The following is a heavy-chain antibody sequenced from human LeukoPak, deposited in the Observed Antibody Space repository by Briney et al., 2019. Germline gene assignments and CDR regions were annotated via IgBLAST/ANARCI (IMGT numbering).Heavy chain of an antibody. CDR1: GGSINNSY. CDR2: IHYTGST. J-gene: IGHJ4*02. D-gene: IGHD6-19*01. V-gene: IGHV4-59*01. Sequence: SETLSLTCTVSGGSINNSYWSWMRQPPGKGLEWIGYIHYTGSTKYNPSLQSRVTISVDTSKNQISLKLSSVTAADTAVYFCARYRSSALDYWGQGALVTVSS. CDR3: ARYRSSALDY.